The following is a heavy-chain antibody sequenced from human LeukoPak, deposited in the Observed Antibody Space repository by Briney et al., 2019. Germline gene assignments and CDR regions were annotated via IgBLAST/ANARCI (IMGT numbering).Heavy chain of an antibody. CDR2: IIPILGIA. J-gene: IGHJ6*02. CDR1: GGTFSSYA. V-gene: IGHV1-69*04. Sequence: ASVKVSCKASGGTFSSYAISWVRRAPGQGLEWMGRIIPILGIANYAQKFQGRVTITADKSTSTAYMELSSLRSEDTAVYYCARVEVWFGALWARDYYHGMDGWGQGTTVTVSS. CDR3: ARVEVWFGALWARDYYHGMDG. D-gene: IGHD3-10*01.